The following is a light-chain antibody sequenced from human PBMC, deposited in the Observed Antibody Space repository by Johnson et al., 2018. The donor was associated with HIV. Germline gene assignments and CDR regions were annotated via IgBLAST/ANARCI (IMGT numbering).Light chain of an antibody. V-gene: IGLV1-51*01. CDR1: SSHIGYNS. Sequence: SVLTQPPSVSAAPGQKVTISCSGSSSHIGYNSVSWYLQLPGTAPKLLIYDNNKRPSGIPDRFSGSKSGTSDTLGITGLQTGDEADYYCGTWDSSLSAGGVFGTGTKVTVL. CDR3: GTWDSSLSAGGV. J-gene: IGLJ1*01. CDR2: DNN.